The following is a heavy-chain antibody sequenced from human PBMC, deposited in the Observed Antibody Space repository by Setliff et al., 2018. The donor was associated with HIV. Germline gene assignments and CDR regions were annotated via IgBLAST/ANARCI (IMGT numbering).Heavy chain of an antibody. D-gene: IGHD1-7*01. CDR1: GFTFSDYA. Sequence: GGSLRLSCAASGFTFSDYAMSWVRQAPGKGLEWVSVISGSGGSTYYADSVKGRFTISRDNSKNTLFLQMNSLRAEDTAVFYCAREGITGTTLHPYWGQGTLVTVSS. CDR3: AREGITGTTLHPY. J-gene: IGHJ4*02. CDR2: ISGSGGST. V-gene: IGHV3-23*01.